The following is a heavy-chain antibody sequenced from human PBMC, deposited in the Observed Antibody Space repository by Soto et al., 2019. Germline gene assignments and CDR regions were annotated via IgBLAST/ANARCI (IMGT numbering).Heavy chain of an antibody. D-gene: IGHD3-22*01. Sequence: GGSLRLSCAASGFTVSSNYMSWVRQAPGKGLEWVSVIYSGGSTYYADSVKGRFTISRDNSKSTLYLQMNSLRAEDTAVYYCARDFYDSSGPNAFDIWGQGTMVTVSS. V-gene: IGHV3-53*01. CDR1: GFTVSSNY. J-gene: IGHJ3*02. CDR2: IYSGGST. CDR3: ARDFYDSSGPNAFDI.